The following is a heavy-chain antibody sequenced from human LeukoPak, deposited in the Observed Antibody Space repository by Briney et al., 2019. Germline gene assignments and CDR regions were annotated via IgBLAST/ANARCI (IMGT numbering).Heavy chain of an antibody. CDR3: ARAYGSGSYYTDC. CDR1: GGSFSGYY. D-gene: IGHD3-10*01. V-gene: IGHV4-59*10. J-gene: IGHJ4*02. CDR2: IYTSGST. Sequence: PSETLSLTCAVYGGSFSGYYWSWIRQPAGKGLEWIGRIYTSGSTNYNPSLKSRVTISVDTSKNQFSLKLSSVTAADTAVYYCARAYGSGSYYTDCWGQGTLVTVSS.